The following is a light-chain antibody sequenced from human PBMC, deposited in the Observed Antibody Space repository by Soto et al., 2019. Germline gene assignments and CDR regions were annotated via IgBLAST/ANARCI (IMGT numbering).Light chain of an antibody. CDR1: QSVSSSY. CDR2: GAS. J-gene: IGKJ2*01. CDR3: QQFGRSPPYT. Sequence: EIVLTQSPGTLSLSPGERATLSCRASQSVSSSYLAWYQQKPGQAPRLLIYGASSRATGIPDRFSGSGSGTDFTLTISGLEPEDFAVYYCQQFGRSPPYTFGQGTKLEIK. V-gene: IGKV3-20*01.